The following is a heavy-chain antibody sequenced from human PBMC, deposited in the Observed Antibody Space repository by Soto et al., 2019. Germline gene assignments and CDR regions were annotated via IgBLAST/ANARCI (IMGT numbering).Heavy chain of an antibody. CDR1: GYTFTSYD. V-gene: IGHV1-18*01. D-gene: IGHD5-12*01. Sequence: QVQLVQSGAEVKKPGASVKVSCKTSGYTFTSYDISWVRQAPGQGLEWMGWISAYNGNTDYAQKVQDRVTMTTDTATATSYIGLRGLGSGDTALYYCAREGGNRGYGDFDYWGQGTLVTVSS. CDR2: ISAYNGNT. J-gene: IGHJ4*02. CDR3: AREGGNRGYGDFDY.